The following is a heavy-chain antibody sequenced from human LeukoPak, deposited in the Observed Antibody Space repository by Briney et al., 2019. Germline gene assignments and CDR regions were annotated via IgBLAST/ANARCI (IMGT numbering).Heavy chain of an antibody. V-gene: IGHV3-23*01. CDR1: GFTFSSYG. D-gene: IGHD3-9*01. Sequence: GGSLRLSCAASGFTFSSYGMSWVRQAPGKGLEWVSAISGSGGSTYYADSVKGRFTISRDNSKNTLYLQMNSLRAEDTAVYYCAREKLTDWLPHMDVWGKGTTVTVSS. CDR2: ISGSGGST. CDR3: AREKLTDWLPHMDV. J-gene: IGHJ6*03.